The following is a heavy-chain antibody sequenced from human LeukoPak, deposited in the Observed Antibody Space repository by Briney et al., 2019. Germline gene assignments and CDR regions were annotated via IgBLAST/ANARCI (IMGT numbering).Heavy chain of an antibody. V-gene: IGHV4-59*01. J-gene: IGHJ4*02. CDR2: IYYSGST. CDR1: GGSISSYY. D-gene: IGHD6-13*01. Sequence: MASETLSLTCTVSGGSISSYYWSWIRQPPGKGLEWIGYIYYSGSTNYNPSLKSRVTISVDTSKNQFSLKLSSVTAADTAVYYCAIDGAAGIGYWGQGTLVTVSS. CDR3: AIDGAAGIGY.